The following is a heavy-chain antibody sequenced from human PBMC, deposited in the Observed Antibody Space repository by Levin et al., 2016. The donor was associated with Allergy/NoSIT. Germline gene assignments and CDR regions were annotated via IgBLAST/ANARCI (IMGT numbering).Heavy chain of an antibody. D-gene: IGHD6-19*01. V-gene: IGHV3-74*01. CDR1: GFTFRSHW. CDR3: GKGITRGGWYGY. Sequence: GESLKISCAASGFTFRSHWMHWVRQAPGKGLIWVSRISPDGTTTNFADSVKGRFTISRDNAKNTLYLQMNSLRVDDTAVYYCGKGITRGGWYGYWGQGTLVTVSS. CDR2: ISPDGTTT. J-gene: IGHJ4*02.